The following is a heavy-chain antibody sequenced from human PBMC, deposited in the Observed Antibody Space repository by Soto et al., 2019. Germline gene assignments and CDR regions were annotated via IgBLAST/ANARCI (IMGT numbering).Heavy chain of an antibody. Sequence: SVKVSCKASGGTFSSYAISWVRQAPGQGLEWMGGIIPIFGTANYAQKFQGRVTITADESTSTAYMELSSLRSEDTAVYYCARGARSGILSYYGMDVWGQGTTVTVSS. J-gene: IGHJ6*02. CDR3: ARGARSGILSYYGMDV. V-gene: IGHV1-69*13. D-gene: IGHD3-10*01. CDR1: GGTFSSYA. CDR2: IIPIFGTA.